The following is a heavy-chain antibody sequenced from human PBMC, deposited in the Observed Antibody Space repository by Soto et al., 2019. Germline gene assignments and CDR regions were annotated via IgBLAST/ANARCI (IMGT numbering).Heavy chain of an antibody. Sequence: QVQLVQSGAEVKEPGASVRVSCKASGYSFTKFDINWVRQAPGQGREWMGWLNPKSGNTGYAQNLQGRVTMTRDTSISTAYMELRSLRSEDTALYYCARVTAGSSDFDYWGQGTLVTVSS. CDR1: GYSFTKFD. CDR3: ARVTAGSSDFDY. J-gene: IGHJ4*02. D-gene: IGHD6-6*01. V-gene: IGHV1-8*01. CDR2: LNPKSGNT.